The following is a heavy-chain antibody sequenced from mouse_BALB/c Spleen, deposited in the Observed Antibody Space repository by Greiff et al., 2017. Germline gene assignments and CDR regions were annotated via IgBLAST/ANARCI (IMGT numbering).Heavy chain of an antibody. D-gene: IGHD2-4*01. CDR1: GYSFTSYY. CDR3: AKPTMITWGFAY. Sequence: QVQLQQSGPELVKPGASVKISCKASGYSFTSYYIHWVKQRPGQGLEWIGWIFPGNGNTKYNEKFKGKATLTADTSSSTAYMQLSSLTSEDSAVYFCAKPTMITWGFAYWGEGTPVTVSA. CDR2: IFPGNGNT. V-gene: IGHV1-66*01. J-gene: IGHJ3*01.